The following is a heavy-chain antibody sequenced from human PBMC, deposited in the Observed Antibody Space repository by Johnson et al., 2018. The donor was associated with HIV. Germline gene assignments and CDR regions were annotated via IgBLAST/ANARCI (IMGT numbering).Heavy chain of an antibody. D-gene: IGHD6-19*01. J-gene: IGHJ3*02. CDR1: GFTFSSYA. V-gene: IGHV3-30*14. Sequence: QMLLVESGGGVVQPGRSLRLSCAASGFTFSSYAMHWVRQAPGKGLEWVAVISYDGSNKYYADSVKGRFSMSRDNSKNTLYLQMNSLRAEDTAVYYCARHKAVADAFDIWGQGTVVTVSS. CDR3: ARHKAVADAFDI. CDR2: ISYDGSNK.